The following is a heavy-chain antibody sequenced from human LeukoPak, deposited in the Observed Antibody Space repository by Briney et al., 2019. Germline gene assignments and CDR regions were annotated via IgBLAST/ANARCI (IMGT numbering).Heavy chain of an antibody. CDR1: GFTFDDYA. CDR3: AKDIGGRYCSSTSCYAVDY. V-gene: IGHV3-9*01. CDR2: ISWNSGSI. D-gene: IGHD2-2*01. J-gene: IGHJ4*02. Sequence: HPGGSLRLSCAASGFTFDDYAMHWVRQAPGKGLEWVSGISWNSGSIGYADSVKGRLTIYRDNAKNSLYLQMNSLRAEDTALYYCAKDIGGRYCSSTSCYAVDYWGQGTLVTVSS.